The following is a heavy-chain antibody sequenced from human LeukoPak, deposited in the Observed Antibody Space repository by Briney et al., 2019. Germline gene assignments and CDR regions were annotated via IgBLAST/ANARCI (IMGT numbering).Heavy chain of an antibody. CDR2: MNPNSGNT. J-gene: IGHJ4*02. CDR1: GYTFTSYD. V-gene: IGHV1-8*01. Sequence: ASVKVSCKASGYTFTSYDINWVRQATGQGLEWMGWMNPNSGNTGYAQKFQGRVTMTRNTSISTAYMELSSLRSEDTAVYYCTTDKSRWNIVATIGWAYFDYWGQGTLVTVSS. D-gene: IGHD5-12*01. CDR3: TTDKSRWNIVATIGWAYFDY.